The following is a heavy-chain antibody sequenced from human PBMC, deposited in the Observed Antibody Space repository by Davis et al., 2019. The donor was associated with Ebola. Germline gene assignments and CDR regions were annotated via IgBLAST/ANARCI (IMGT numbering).Heavy chain of an antibody. CDR2: TYFNGNT. Sequence: SETLSLTCSVSGGSISSDDYYWTWIRQPPGKGLEWIGYTYFNGNTYYNPSLKSRVTMSLDTSKNHFSLKLMSVTAADTAVYYCARTSQRLQFPAPWGQGILVTVSS. CDR3: ARTSQRLQFPAP. V-gene: IGHV4-30-4*08. CDR1: GGSISSDDYY. D-gene: IGHD1-1*01. J-gene: IGHJ5*02.